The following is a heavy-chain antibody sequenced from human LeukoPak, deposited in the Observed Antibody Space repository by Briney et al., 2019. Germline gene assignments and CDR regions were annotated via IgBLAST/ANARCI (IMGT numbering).Heavy chain of an antibody. J-gene: IGHJ4*02. CDR3: ARRMVGATSYYFDY. CDR1: GYSFTSYW. V-gene: IGHV5-51*01. D-gene: IGHD1-26*01. CDR2: VYPGDSDS. Sequence: GESLKISCKGSGYSFTSYWIGWVRQMPGDGLEWMGIVYPGDSDSTYSPSFRGQVIFSADKSISTAYLQWSSLKASDTAMYYCARRMVGATSYYFDYWGQGTLVTVSS.